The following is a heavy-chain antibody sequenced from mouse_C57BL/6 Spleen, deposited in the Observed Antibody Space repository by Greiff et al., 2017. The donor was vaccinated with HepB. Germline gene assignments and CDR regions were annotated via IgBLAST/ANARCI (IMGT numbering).Heavy chain of an antibody. D-gene: IGHD1-1*01. CDR3: ARDDGSSYPAWFAY. Sequence: EVKLMESGGGLVKPGGSLKLSCAASGFTFSDYGMHWVRQAPEKGLEWVAYISSGSSTIYYADTVKGRFTISRDNAKNTLFLQMTSLRSEDTAMYYCARDDGSSYPAWFAYWGQGTLVTVSA. V-gene: IGHV5-17*01. CDR1: GFTFSDYG. CDR2: ISSGSSTI. J-gene: IGHJ3*01.